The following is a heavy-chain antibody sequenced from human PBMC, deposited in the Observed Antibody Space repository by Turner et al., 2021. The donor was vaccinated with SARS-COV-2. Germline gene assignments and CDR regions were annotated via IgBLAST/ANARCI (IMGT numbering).Heavy chain of an antibody. CDR2: ISHSGST. J-gene: IGHJ6*02. CDR3: ARVNYGGVTVRDYYSYYGMDV. Sequence: QVQLQQWGAGLLKHSETLSLTCAAYGGSFSGYYWSWLRQSPGRGLEWIGEISHSGSTTYNPSLKSRVTLSVDRSKIQFSLRLSSVTAADTAVYYCARVNYGGVTVRDYYSYYGMDVWGQGTTVTVS. D-gene: IGHD2-21*02. CDR1: GGSFSGYY. V-gene: IGHV4-34*01.